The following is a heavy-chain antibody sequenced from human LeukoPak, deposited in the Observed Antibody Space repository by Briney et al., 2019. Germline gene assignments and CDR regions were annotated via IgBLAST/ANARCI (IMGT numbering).Heavy chain of an antibody. CDR3: ARARAHIVVVPARRWFDP. Sequence: SETLSLTCAVYGGSFSGHYWSWIRQPPGKGLEWIGEINHSGSTNYNPSLKSRVTISVDTSKNQFSLKLSSVTAADTAVYYCARARAHIVVVPARRWFDPWGQGTLVTVSS. V-gene: IGHV4-34*01. J-gene: IGHJ5*02. CDR1: GGSFSGHY. D-gene: IGHD2-2*01. CDR2: INHSGST.